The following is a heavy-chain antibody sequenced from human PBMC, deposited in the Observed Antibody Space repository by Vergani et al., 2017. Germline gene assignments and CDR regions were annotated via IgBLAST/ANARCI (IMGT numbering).Heavy chain of an antibody. J-gene: IGHJ6*02. CDR1: GFTFSDFS. Sequence: VQLVESGGGLVKPGGSLRLSCEASGFTFSDFSISWVRQAPGKGLEWVAFIGSSGPYINYADSVKGRFIISRDNTNNSLFLQLRSLRAEDAAVYYCARDCTSGGCPDNYGMDVWGQGATVTVSS. CDR2: IGSSGPYI. CDR3: ARDCTSGGCPDNYGMDV. D-gene: IGHD2-8*01. V-gene: IGHV3-21*06.